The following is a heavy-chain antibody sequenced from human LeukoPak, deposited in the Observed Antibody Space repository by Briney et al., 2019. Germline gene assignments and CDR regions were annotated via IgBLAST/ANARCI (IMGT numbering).Heavy chain of an antibody. CDR2: IYYSGST. V-gene: IGHV4-30-4*01. Sequence: SETLSLTCTVSGDSISSGDYYWSWTRQPPGKGLEWIGYIYYSGSTYYNPSLKSRVTISVDTSKNQFSLKLSSVTAADTAVYYCAREVRGYSYGYFDYWGQGTLVTVSS. CDR1: GDSISSGDYY. D-gene: IGHD5-18*01. CDR3: AREVRGYSYGYFDY. J-gene: IGHJ4*02.